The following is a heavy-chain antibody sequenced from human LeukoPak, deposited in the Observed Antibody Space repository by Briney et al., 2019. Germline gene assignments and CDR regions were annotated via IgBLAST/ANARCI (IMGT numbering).Heavy chain of an antibody. CDR2: ISSSSSTI. V-gene: IGHV3-48*04. CDR3: ARDRTFMVRGVISGDY. Sequence: GGSLRLSCAASGFTFSSYSMNWVRQAPGKGLEWVSCISSSSSTIYYADSVKGRFTISRDNAKNSLYLQMNSLRAEDTAVYYCARDRTFMVRGVISGDYWGQGTLVTVSS. J-gene: IGHJ4*02. CDR1: GFTFSSYS. D-gene: IGHD3-10*01.